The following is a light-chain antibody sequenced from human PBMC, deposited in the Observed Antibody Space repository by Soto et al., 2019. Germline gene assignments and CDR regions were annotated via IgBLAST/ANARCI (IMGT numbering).Light chain of an antibody. J-gene: IGKJ4*01. V-gene: IGKV1-39*01. CDR2: SAS. Sequence: DIPMTQSPSSLSASVGDRVTITCRASQSISTYLNWYQQKPGKAPDLLIYSASSLQSGVPPRFSGSGSGTDFTLTSLSLQPEDFATYFCQQSYTAPLTFGGGTKVEIK. CDR3: QQSYTAPLT. CDR1: QSISTY.